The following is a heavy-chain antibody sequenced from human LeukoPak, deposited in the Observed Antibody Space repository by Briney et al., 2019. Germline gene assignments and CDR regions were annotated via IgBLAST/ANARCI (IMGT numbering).Heavy chain of an antibody. Sequence: PSGTLSLTCAVSGGSISSSNWWSWVRPPPGKGLEWIGEIYHSGSTNYNPSLKSRVTISVDTSKNQFSLKLSSVTAADTAVYYCAMVPYYYYGMDVWGQGTTVTVSS. D-gene: IGHD6-13*01. CDR1: GGSISSSNW. J-gene: IGHJ6*02. V-gene: IGHV4-4*02. CDR2: IYHSGST. CDR3: AMVPYYYYGMDV.